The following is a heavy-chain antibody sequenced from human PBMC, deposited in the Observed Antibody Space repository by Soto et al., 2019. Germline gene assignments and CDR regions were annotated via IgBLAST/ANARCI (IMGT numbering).Heavy chain of an antibody. CDR2: IIPVFHTA. J-gene: IGHJ4*02. Sequence: QVQLVQSGAEVKKPGSSVKVSCKASGVALSSHALSWVRQAPGHGLEWMGSIIPVFHTANYAQKFQGRVTITADKSTTTAYMELSSLRSEDTAVYYCAREGYSGSYFDHWGQGALVTVSS. CDR1: GVALSSHA. CDR3: AREGYSGSYFDH. D-gene: IGHD1-26*01. V-gene: IGHV1-69*06.